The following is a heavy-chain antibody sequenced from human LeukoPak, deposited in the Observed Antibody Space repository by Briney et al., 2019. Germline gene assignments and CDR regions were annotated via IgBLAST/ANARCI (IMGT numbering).Heavy chain of an antibody. CDR1: RFTFSSYA. Sequence: GGSLRLSCAASRFTFSSYAMHWVRQAPGKGLEWVAIISYDGSNKYYADSVKGRFTISRDNSKNTLYLQMISLRAEDTAVYYCARGGITIFGVDGQRYYYHGMDVWGQGTTVTVSS. J-gene: IGHJ6*02. V-gene: IGHV3-30-3*01. CDR3: ARGGITIFGVDGQRYYYHGMDV. D-gene: IGHD3-3*01. CDR2: ISYDGSNK.